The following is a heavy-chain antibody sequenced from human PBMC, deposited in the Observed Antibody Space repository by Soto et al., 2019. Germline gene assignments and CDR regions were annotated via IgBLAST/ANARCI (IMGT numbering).Heavy chain of an antibody. V-gene: IGHV4-39*01. J-gene: IGHJ4*02. D-gene: IGHD4-17*01. CDR2: IYRSGDP. CDR1: GDSLNSAPYY. Sequence: SETLSLTCTVSGDSLNSAPYYWGWIRQSPGKGLEWIASIYRSGDPYYNPSLKSRLTISLDTSKNQFFLKVNSMTAADTALFYCTRQDADYRFDYWGPGTAVTVSS. CDR3: TRQDADYRFDY.